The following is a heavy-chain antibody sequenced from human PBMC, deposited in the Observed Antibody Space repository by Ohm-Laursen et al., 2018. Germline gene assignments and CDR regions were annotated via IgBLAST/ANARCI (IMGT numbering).Heavy chain of an antibody. Sequence: GSSVKVSCKASGGTFSSYAISWVRQAPGQGLEWMGGIIPIFGTANYAQKFQGRVTITADKSTSTAYMELSSLRSEDTAVYYCARDDYSSSSESVPIDYWGQGTLVTVSS. CDR2: IIPIFGTA. V-gene: IGHV1-69*06. J-gene: IGHJ4*02. D-gene: IGHD6-6*01. CDR3: ARDDYSSSSESVPIDY. CDR1: GGTFSSYA.